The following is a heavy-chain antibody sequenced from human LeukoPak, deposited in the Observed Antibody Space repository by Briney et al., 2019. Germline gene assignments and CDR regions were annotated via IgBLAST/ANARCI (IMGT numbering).Heavy chain of an antibody. V-gene: IGHV4-61*02. CDR1: GGSISSGSYY. CDR3: ARGPTYCSSSSCLQGE. CDR2: IYTSGST. D-gene: IGHD2-15*01. Sequence: SQTLSLTCTVSGGSISSGSYYWSWIRQPAGKGLEWVGRIYTSGSTNYNPSLKSRVSISVDTSKNQFSLKLSSVTAADTAVYYCARGPTYCSSSSCLQGEWGQGTLVTVSS. J-gene: IGHJ4*02.